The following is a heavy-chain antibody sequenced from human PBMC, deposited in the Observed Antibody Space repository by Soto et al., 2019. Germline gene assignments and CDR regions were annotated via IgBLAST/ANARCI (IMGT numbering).Heavy chain of an antibody. CDR1: GFTFDNYP. Sequence: EVLLVESGGGLVQPGRSLKLSCAASGFTFDNYPMHWVRQAPGKGLEWVSTISWNSDKIAYAASVKGRFTVSRDNAKNSLYLQMNSLRVDDTALYYCAKDRDGGSYFDLPDSFDVWGQGTVVTVSS. CDR2: ISWNSDKI. J-gene: IGHJ3*01. D-gene: IGHD1-26*01. CDR3: AKDRDGGSYFDLPDSFDV. V-gene: IGHV3-9*01.